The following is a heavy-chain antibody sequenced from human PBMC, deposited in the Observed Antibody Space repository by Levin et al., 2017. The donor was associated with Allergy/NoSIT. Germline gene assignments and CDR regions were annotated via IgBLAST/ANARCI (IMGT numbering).Heavy chain of an antibody. CDR3: AHRRHYYDSGGDYPIIGAFDI. CDR1: GFSLSTSGVS. V-gene: IGHV2-5*02. Sequence: QTLSLTCTFSGFSLSTSGVSVGWIRQPPGKALKWLALIYWDDDKRYSPSLKSRLTITKDTSKNQVVLTMTNMDPVDTATYYCAHRRHYYDSGGDYPIIGAFDIWGQGTMVTVSS. CDR2: IYWDDDK. J-gene: IGHJ3*02. D-gene: IGHD3-22*01.